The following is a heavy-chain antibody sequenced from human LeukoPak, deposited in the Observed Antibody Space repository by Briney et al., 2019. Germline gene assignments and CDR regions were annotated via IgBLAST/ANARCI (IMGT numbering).Heavy chain of an antibody. CDR3: AREPEIRLSPHYYDSSGILDY. D-gene: IGHD3-22*01. Sequence: SETLSLTCTVSGGSVSSGDYYWNWLRQPPGKGLEWIGYIYYSGSTYYNPSLKSRLTISVDTSKNHFSLKLSSVTAADTAVYYCAREPEIRLSPHYYDSSGILDYWGQGTLVTVSS. J-gene: IGHJ4*02. CDR1: GGSVSSGDYY. CDR2: IYYSGST. V-gene: IGHV4-30-4*08.